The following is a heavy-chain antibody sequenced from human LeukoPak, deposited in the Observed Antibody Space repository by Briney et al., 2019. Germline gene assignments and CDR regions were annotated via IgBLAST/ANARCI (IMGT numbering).Heavy chain of an antibody. CDR2: IYYSGST. Sequence: PSGTLSLTCAVSGGSISSSNWWSWVRQPPGKGLEWIGEIYYSGSTHYNPSLKSRVTISVDTSKNQFSLKLSSVTAADTAVYYCARLKLLWFGETNYFDYWGQGTLVTVSS. V-gene: IGHV4-4*02. CDR3: ARLKLLWFGETNYFDY. CDR1: GGSISSSNW. J-gene: IGHJ4*02. D-gene: IGHD3-10*01.